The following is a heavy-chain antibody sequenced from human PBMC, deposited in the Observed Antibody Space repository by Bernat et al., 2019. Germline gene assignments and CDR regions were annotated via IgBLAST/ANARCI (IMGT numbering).Heavy chain of an antibody. CDR2: IYYSGST. Sequence: QVQLQESGPGLVKPSETLSLTCTVSGGSVSSGSYYWSWIRQPPGKGLEWIGYIYYSGSTNYNPSLKSRVTISVDTSKNQFSLKLSSVTAADTAVYYCGRGRITMVRGVIGQDWFDPWGQGTLVTVSS. CDR3: GRGRITMVRGVIGQDWFDP. J-gene: IGHJ5*02. CDR1: GGSVSSGSYY. V-gene: IGHV4-61*01. D-gene: IGHD3-10*01.